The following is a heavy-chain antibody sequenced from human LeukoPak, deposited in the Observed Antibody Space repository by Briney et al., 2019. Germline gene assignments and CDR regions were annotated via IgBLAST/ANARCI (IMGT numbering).Heavy chain of an antibody. V-gene: IGHV1-18*01. Sequence: ASVKVSCKASGYTFTTYGIIWVRQAPGQGLEWMGWISTYNAKTKYAQNLQGRVAMTTDTSTSTVYMELRSLTSDDTAVYYCARDTGSNFFDPWGQGTLVTVSS. CDR1: GYTFTTYG. D-gene: IGHD1-26*01. CDR2: ISTYNAKT. CDR3: ARDTGSNFFDP. J-gene: IGHJ5*02.